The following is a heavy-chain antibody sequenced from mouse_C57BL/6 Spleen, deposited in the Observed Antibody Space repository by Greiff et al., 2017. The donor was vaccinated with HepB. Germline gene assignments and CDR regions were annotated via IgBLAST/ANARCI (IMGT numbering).Heavy chain of an antibody. V-gene: IGHV1-4*01. CDR2: VNPSSGYT. Sequence: VQLQQSGAELARPGASVKMSCKASGYTFTSYTMHWVNQRPGQGLEWIGYVNPSSGYTKYNQKFKDKATLTADKSSSTAYMQLSSLTSEDSAVYYCARSITTVVFDYWGQGTTLTVSS. CDR3: ARSITTVVFDY. J-gene: IGHJ2*01. D-gene: IGHD1-1*01. CDR1: GYTFTSYT.